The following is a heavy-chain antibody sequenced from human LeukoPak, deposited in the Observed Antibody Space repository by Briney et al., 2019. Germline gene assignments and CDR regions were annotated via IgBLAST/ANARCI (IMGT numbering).Heavy chain of an antibody. CDR1: GFTFSSYW. Sequence: GGSLRLSCAASGFTFSSYWMSWVRQAPGKGLEWVANIKQDGVEKYYVDSVKGRFTISRDNAKNSLYLQMNSLRDEDTAVYYCTRSGGSRYGYRALELPPTPVDWGQGTLVTVSS. CDR2: IKQDGVEK. D-gene: IGHD5-18*01. CDR3: TRSGGSRYGYRALELPPTPVD. J-gene: IGHJ4*02. V-gene: IGHV3-7*01.